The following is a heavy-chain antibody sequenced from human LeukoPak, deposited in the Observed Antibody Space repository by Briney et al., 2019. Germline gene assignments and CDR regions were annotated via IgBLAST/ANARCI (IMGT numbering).Heavy chain of an antibody. J-gene: IGHJ4*02. D-gene: IGHD4-23*01. CDR1: GGSINSYY. V-gene: IGHV4-4*07. CDR2: IYSSGST. Sequence: SETLSLTCTVSGGSINSYYWSWIRQPAGKGLEWIGRIYSSGSTNYNPSLKSRVPMSVDTSKNQFSLKLTSVTAADTAVYYCARGGKATVVTMWGQGILVTVSS. CDR3: ARGGKATVVTM.